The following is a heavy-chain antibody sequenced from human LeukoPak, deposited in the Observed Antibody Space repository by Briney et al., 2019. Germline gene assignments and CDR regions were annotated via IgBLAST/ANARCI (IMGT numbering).Heavy chain of an antibody. CDR3: AKADHYFPDAFDI. J-gene: IGHJ3*02. D-gene: IGHD2/OR15-2a*01. V-gene: IGHV3-30*18. CDR2: ISYDGSNK. Sequence: GGSLRLSCAASGFTFSSYGMHWVRQAPGKGLEWVAVISYDGSNKYYADSVKGRFTISRDNSKNTLYLQMNSLRAEDTAVYYCAKADHYFPDAFDIWGQGTMVTVSS. CDR1: GFTFSSYG.